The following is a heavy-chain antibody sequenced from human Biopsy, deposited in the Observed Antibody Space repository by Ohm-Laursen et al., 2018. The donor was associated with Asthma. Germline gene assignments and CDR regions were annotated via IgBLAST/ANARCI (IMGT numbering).Heavy chain of an antibody. CDR1: GGSMSSSSYY. CDR3: ARHWDWGSFFDY. V-gene: IGHV4-39*01. Sequence: SDTLSLTCTVSGGSMSSSSYYWGWIRQPPGKGLEWMGSISYTGSAYHNPSLKSRVTISVDTSKNHFSLKRSSVTAADTAVYYCARHWDWGSFFDYWGQGTPVTVSS. CDR2: ISYTGSA. D-gene: IGHD7-27*01. J-gene: IGHJ4*02.